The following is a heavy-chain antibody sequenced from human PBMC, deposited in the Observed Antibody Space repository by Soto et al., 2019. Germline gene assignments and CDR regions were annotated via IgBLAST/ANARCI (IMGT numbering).Heavy chain of an antibody. V-gene: IGHV1-18*01. CDR1: GYTFNTYF. Sequence: HVQLVQSGGELKKPGASVKVSCNTSGYTFNTYFITWVRQAPGQGLEWMGWISPHNGNTNYAEKFQGRVTMTTDTITKTAYMELRNLRFDDTAVYYCARGTSNSFDYWGQGTLVTVSS. D-gene: IGHD2-2*01. CDR3: ARGTSNSFDY. CDR2: ISPHNGNT. J-gene: IGHJ4*02.